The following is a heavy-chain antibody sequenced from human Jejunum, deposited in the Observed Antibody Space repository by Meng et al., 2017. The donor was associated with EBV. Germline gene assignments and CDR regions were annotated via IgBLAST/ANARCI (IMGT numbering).Heavy chain of an antibody. V-gene: IGHV4-4*02. D-gene: IGHD1-26*01. CDR3: ARGNSGSPLWRYWFET. Sequence: QVQLQESGPGLVRPSGTLSLTCAVSGASITNSHWWSWVRQSPEKGLEWIGEIYYSGATNYSPSLQSRVTISADRSKNQFSLKLDSVTAADTAVYYCARGNSGSPLWRYWFETCGQGTLGNVSS. J-gene: IGHJ5*02. CDR2: IYYSGAT. CDR1: GASITNSHW.